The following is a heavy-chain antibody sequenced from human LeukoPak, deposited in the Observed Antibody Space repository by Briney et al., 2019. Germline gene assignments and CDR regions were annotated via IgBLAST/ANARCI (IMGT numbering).Heavy chain of an antibody. J-gene: IGHJ3*02. CDR1: GGSISSYY. CDR3: ARAGQREWDPRGGDAFDI. V-gene: IGHV4-34*01. CDR2: INHSGST. D-gene: IGHD1-26*01. Sequence: SETLSLTCTVSGGSISSYYWSWIRQPPGKGLEWIGEINHSGSTNYNPSLKSRVTISVDTSKNQFSLKLSSVTAADTAVYYCARAGQREWDPRGGDAFDIWGQGTMVTVSS.